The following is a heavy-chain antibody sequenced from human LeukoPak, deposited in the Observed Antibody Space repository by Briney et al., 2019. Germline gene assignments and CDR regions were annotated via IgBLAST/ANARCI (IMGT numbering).Heavy chain of an antibody. CDR2: INPNSAT. CDR1: GGTFSSYA. CDR3: SRGEVDGPDFDY. V-gene: IGHV1-2*02. D-gene: IGHD1-26*01. J-gene: IGHJ4*02. Sequence: ASVKVSCKASGGTFSSYAISWVRQAPGQGLEWMGWINPNSATNYAQKFQGRVTMTRDTPTSTAYMELGRLTSDDMAVYYCSRGEVDGPDFDYWGQGTLVTVSS.